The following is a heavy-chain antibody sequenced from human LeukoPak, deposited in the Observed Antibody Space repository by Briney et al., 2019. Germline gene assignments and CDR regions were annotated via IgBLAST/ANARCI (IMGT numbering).Heavy chain of an antibody. CDR2: IESKIDGGRT. D-gene: IGHD4-17*01. J-gene: IGHJ4*02. CDR3: TTVSPYGDYLYYFDF. CDR1: GITLSNAW. Sequence: GGSLRLSCVASGITLSNAWMTWVRQAPGKGLEWVGRIESKIDGGRTDYAAAVKGRFTISRDDSKNILFLHMNGLNTEDTAVYYCTTVSPYGDYLYYFDFWGLGTLVTVSS. V-gene: IGHV3-15*04.